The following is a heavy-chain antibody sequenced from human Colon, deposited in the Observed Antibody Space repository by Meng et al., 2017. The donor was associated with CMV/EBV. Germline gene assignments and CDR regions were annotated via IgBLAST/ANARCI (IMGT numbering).Heavy chain of an antibody. J-gene: IGHJ6*02. CDR3: AIQGGGWYYYRGMDV. D-gene: IGHD6-19*01. V-gene: IGHV1-2*02. CDR2: INPNSGGT. Sequence: ASVKVSCKASGYTFTGYYMHWVRQAPGQGLEWMGWINPNSGGTDYAQKFQGRVTMTRDTSISTAYMELSRLRSDDTAVYYCAIQGGGWYYYRGMDVWGRGSTVTVSS. CDR1: GYTFTGYY.